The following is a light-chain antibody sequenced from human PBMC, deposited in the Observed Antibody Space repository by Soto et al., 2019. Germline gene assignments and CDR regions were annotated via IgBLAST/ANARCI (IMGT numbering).Light chain of an antibody. CDR3: QQFNSYSPGA. V-gene: IGKV1-5*01. Sequence: DIQMTQSPSSLSASVGDRVTITCRASQSINTFLNWYQQKPGKAPKLLIYAASSLQSEVPSRFSGSGSGTEFTLTISSLQPDDFATYYCQQFNSYSPGAFGQGTKVEIK. CDR2: AAS. J-gene: IGKJ1*01. CDR1: QSINTF.